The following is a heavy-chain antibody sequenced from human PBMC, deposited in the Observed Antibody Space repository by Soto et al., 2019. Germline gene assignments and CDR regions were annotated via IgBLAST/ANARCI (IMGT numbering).Heavy chain of an antibody. CDR2: INHSGST. D-gene: IGHD6-13*01. Sequence: PSLPLSVTWAVYGGSCIGYYWSWIRQPPGKGLEWIGEINHSGSTNYNSSLKSRVTISVDTSKNQFSLKLSSVTAADTAVYYCARGRSIAAAGMPSAGVDVWGQGTTVTVSS. V-gene: IGHV4-34*01. CDR1: GGSCIGYY. CDR3: ARGRSIAAAGMPSAGVDV. J-gene: IGHJ6*02.